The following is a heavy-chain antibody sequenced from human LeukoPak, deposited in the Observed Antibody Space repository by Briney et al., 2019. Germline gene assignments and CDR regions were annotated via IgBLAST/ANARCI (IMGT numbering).Heavy chain of an antibody. CDR2: INHSGST. V-gene: IGHV4-34*01. D-gene: IGHD7-27*01. CDR1: GGSFSGYY. J-gene: IGHJ4*02. CDR3: AREGELGNDG. Sequence: SETLSLTCAVYGGSFSGYYWSWIRQPPGKGLEWIGEINHSGSTNYNPPLKSRVTISVDTSKNQFSLKLSSVTAADTAVYYCAREGELGNDGWGQGTLVTVSS.